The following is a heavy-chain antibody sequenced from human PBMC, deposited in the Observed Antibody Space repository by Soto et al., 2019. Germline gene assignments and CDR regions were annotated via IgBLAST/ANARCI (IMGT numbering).Heavy chain of an antibody. CDR1: GYTSTSYG. J-gene: IGHJ4*02. Sequence: GASVKVSCKASGYTSTSYGISWVRQAPGQGLEWMGWISAYNGNTNYAQKLQGRVTMTTDTSTSTAYMELRSLRSDDTAVYYCARDRCSGGSCHFDYWGQGTLVTVSS. CDR2: ISAYNGNT. V-gene: IGHV1-18*01. D-gene: IGHD2-15*01. CDR3: ARDRCSGGSCHFDY.